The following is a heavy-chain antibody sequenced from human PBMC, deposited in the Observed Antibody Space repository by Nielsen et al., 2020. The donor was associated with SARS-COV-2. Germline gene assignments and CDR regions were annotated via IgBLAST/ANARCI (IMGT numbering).Heavy chain of an antibody. J-gene: IGHJ4*02. CDR2: ISSSSSYT. V-gene: IGHV3-11*03. CDR1: GFTFSDYY. CDR3: ARFIDMVRGGIDY. D-gene: IGHD3-10*01. Sequence: SLKISCAASGFTFSDYYMSWIRQAPGKGLEWVSYISSSSSYTNYADSVKGRFTISRDNAKNSLYLQMNSLRAEDTAVYYCARFIDMVRGGIDYWGQGTLVTVSS.